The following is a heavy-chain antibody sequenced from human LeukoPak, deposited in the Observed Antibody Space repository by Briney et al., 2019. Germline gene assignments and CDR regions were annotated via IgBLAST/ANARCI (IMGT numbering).Heavy chain of an antibody. CDR1: GFTFSSYW. V-gene: IGHV3-74*01. Sequence: GGSLRLSCAASGFTFSSYWMHWVRQAPGKGLVWVSRINSDGSSTSYADSVKGRFTISRDNAKNTLYLQMNSLRAEDTAVYYCAKVFSYDSGGYYDYWGQGTLVTVSS. J-gene: IGHJ4*02. CDR2: INSDGSST. D-gene: IGHD3-22*01. CDR3: AKVFSYDSGGYYDY.